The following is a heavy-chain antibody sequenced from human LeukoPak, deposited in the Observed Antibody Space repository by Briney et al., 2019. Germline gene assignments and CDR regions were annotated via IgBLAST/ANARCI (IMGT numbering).Heavy chain of an antibody. Sequence: GGSLRLSCAASGFIFSSDEMNWVRQALGKGLEWISYISSSGSTKYYADSVKGRFTISRDNAKNSLYLQVNSLRAEDTAVYYCARGTTALMDVWGKGTTVTVSS. CDR3: ARGTTALMDV. J-gene: IGHJ6*03. CDR1: GFIFSSDE. V-gene: IGHV3-48*03. CDR2: ISSSGSTK. D-gene: IGHD2-21*02.